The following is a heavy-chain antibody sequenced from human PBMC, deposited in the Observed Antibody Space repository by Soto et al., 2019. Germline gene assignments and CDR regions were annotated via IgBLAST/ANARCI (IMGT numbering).Heavy chain of an antibody. CDR2: IYYSGST. J-gene: IGHJ6*02. V-gene: IGHV4-59*01. Sequence: SETLSLTCTVSGGSISSYYWSWIRQPPGKGLEWIGYIYYSGSTNYNPSLKSRVTISVDTSKNQFSLKLSSVTAADTAVYYCARATYYDILTGYYLPGMDVWGQGTTVTVSS. CDR3: ARATYYDILTGYYLPGMDV. D-gene: IGHD3-9*01. CDR1: GGSISSYY.